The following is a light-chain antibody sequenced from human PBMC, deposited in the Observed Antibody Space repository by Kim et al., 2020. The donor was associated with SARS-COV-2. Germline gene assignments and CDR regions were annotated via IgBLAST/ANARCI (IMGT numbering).Light chain of an antibody. Sequence: LPPGEGATLSCTASRSGGTYLAWYQRKPGQAPRRLIYDASYRATGIPPRFSGSGSGTDFTLTISSLEPEDIAVYYCQQRRNWPPTFGGGTKVDIK. CDR1: RSGGTY. CDR3: QQRRNWPPT. CDR2: DAS. V-gene: IGKV3-11*01. J-gene: IGKJ4*02.